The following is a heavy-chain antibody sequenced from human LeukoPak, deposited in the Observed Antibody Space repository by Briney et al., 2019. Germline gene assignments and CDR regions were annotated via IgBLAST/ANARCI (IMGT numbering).Heavy chain of an antibody. CDR2: INSDGSST. CDR1: GFTFSSYW. V-gene: IGHV3-74*01. D-gene: IGHD5-24*01. J-gene: IGHJ6*02. Sequence: PGGSLRLSCAASGFTFSSYWMHWVRQAPGKGLVWVSRINSDGSSTSYADSVKGRFTISRDNAKHTLYLQMNSLRAEDTAVYYCARKKATDYYYYYYGMDVWGQGTTVTVSS. CDR3: ARKKATDYYYYYYGMDV.